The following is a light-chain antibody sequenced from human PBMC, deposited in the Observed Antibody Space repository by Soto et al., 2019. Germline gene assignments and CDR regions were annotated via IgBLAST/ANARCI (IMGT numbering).Light chain of an antibody. CDR1: QSISVW. J-gene: IGKJ1*01. Sequence: DIQMTQSPSTPSASVGDRVTITCRASQSISVWLAWYQQKPGKAPNLLIYKTSNLQSGVPSRFSGSGSGTEFTLTITSLQPDDFATYYCQQYNVYPWTFGQGTKVDIK. V-gene: IGKV1-5*03. CDR3: QQYNVYPWT. CDR2: KTS.